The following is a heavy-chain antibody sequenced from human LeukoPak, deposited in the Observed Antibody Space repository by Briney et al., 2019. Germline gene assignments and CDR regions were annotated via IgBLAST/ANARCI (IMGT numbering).Heavy chain of an antibody. Sequence: ASVKVSCKASGYTFTGYYMHWVRQAPGQGLEWMGWINPNSGGTNYAQKFQGRVTMTRDTSISTAYMELSRLRSDDTAVYYCAISIAAAGQAYYYYGMDVWGQGTTDTVSS. J-gene: IGHJ6*02. V-gene: IGHV1-2*02. CDR1: GYTFTGYY. CDR3: AISIAAAGQAYYYYGMDV. D-gene: IGHD6-13*01. CDR2: INPNSGGT.